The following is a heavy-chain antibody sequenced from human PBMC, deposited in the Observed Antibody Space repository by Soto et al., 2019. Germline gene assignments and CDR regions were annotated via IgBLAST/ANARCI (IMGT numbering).Heavy chain of an antibody. V-gene: IGHV3-23*01. D-gene: IGHD7-27*01. CDR2: INNNGGGT. CDR3: AKDLGDY. CDR1: GFIFSNYA. J-gene: IGHJ4*02. Sequence: GRSLRLSCAASGFIFSNYAMTWVRQAPGKGLEWVSSINNNGGGTYYADSVKGRFTISRDNSKNTLYLQINSLRAEDTAVYFRAKDLGDYLGRGNLVTGS.